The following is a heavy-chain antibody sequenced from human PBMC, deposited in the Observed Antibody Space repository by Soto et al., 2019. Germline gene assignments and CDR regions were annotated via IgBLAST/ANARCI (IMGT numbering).Heavy chain of an antibody. D-gene: IGHD6-13*01. Sequence: EVQLVESGGGLVQPGGSLRLSCAASGFTFSSYSMNWVRQAPGKGLEGVSYISSSSSTIYYADSVKGRFTISRDNAKNSLYLQMNSLRDEDTAVYYCARDFRGSGSSWYYFDYWGQGTLVTVSS. CDR3: ARDFRGSGSSWYYFDY. CDR2: ISSSSSTI. J-gene: IGHJ4*02. V-gene: IGHV3-48*02. CDR1: GFTFSSYS.